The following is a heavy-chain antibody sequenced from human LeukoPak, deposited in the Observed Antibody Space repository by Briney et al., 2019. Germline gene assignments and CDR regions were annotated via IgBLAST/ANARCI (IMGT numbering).Heavy chain of an antibody. Sequence: GGSLRLSCAASGFTFSDYGMHWVRQAPGKGLEWVAVIWYDGSNKYYADSVKGRFTLSRDNSKNTLYLQMTSLRAEDTAVYYCAREQYGSDDALDIWGQGTMVTVSS. CDR1: GFTFSDYG. V-gene: IGHV3-33*01. D-gene: IGHD3-10*01. CDR3: AREQYGSDDALDI. J-gene: IGHJ3*02. CDR2: IWYDGSNK.